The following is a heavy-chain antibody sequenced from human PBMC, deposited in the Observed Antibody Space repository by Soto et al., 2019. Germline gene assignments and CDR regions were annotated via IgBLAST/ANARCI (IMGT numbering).Heavy chain of an antibody. Sequence: GRSPRLSCAASGFTFSSYGMHWVRQAPGKGLEWVAVISYDGSNKYYADSVKGRFTISRDNSKNTLYLQMKSLRAEDTAVYYCAKDFCSDVTAVVVRYWGQGTLVALS. J-gene: IGHJ1*01. D-gene: IGHD2-15*01. CDR3: AKDFCSDVTAVVVRY. CDR2: ISYDGSNK. CDR1: GFTFSSYG. V-gene: IGHV3-30*18.